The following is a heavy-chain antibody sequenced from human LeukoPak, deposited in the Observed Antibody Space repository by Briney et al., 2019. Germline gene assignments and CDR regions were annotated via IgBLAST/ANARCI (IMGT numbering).Heavy chain of an antibody. D-gene: IGHD3-3*01. J-gene: IGHJ3*02. CDR1: GGSISSYY. CDR3: ARGHPARLWVIGVGDAFDI. Sequence: SETLSLTCTVSGGSISSYYWSWIRQPPGKGLEWIGYIYYSGSTNYNPSLKSRVTISVDTSKNQFSLKLSSVTAAVTAVYYCARGHPARLWVIGVGDAFDIWGQGTMVTVSS. V-gene: IGHV4-59*01. CDR2: IYYSGST.